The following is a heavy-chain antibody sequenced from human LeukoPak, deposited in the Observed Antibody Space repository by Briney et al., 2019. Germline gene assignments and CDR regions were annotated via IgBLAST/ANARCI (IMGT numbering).Heavy chain of an antibody. J-gene: IGHJ4*02. CDR3: ARESNSGYYLSY. D-gene: IGHD3-22*01. V-gene: IGHV3-66*01. CDR1: GFTVSSNY. CDR2: IYSGGRT. Sequence: GGSLRLSCAASGFTVSSNYTSWVRQAPGKGLEWASVIYSGGRTYYADSVKGRFTISRDNSKNTLYLQMNSLRAENTAVYYCARESNSGYYLSYWGQGTLVTVSS.